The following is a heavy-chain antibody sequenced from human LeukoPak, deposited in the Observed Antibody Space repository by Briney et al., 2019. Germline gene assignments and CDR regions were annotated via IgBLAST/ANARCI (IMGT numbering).Heavy chain of an antibody. CDR1: GGSISSGDYY. D-gene: IGHD3-10*01. Sequence: SQTLSLTCTVSGGSISSGDYYWSWFRQPPGKGLEWIGYIYYSGSTYYNPSLKSRVTISVDTSKNQLSLKLSSVTAADTAVYYCARDSRRSGSVADYWGQGTLVTVSS. CDR2: IYYSGST. V-gene: IGHV4-30-4*01. J-gene: IGHJ4*02. CDR3: ARDSRRSGSVADY.